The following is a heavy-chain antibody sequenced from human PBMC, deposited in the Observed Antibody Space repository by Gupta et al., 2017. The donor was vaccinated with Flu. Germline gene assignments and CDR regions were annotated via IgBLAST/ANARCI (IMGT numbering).Heavy chain of an antibody. CDR1: GFSLTTTGMC. V-gene: IGHV2-70*11. CDR3: AGIRWDRGRYYPAELDY. D-gene: IGHD2-8*01. CDR2: IDWGNDK. Sequence: GFSLTTTGMCVTWIRQPPGKALEWLARIDWGNDKYYNTSLKPRLTISKDSSQNHVVLTMTNMDPADTATYYCAGIRWDRGRYYPAELDYWGQGTLVTVSS. J-gene: IGHJ4*02.